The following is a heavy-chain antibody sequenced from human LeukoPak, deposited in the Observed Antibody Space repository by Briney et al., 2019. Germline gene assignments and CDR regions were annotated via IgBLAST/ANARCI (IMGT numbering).Heavy chain of an antibody. CDR1: GDSVSSNSAA. Sequence: SQTLSLTCATSGDSVSSNSAAWVWFRQSPSRGLEWLARTYFRSKWYYDYAVSVRSRIVISPDTSKNQFSLQLNSATPDDTAVFFCARSAVGGHNDFWGQGTLVTVSS. D-gene: IGHD3-16*01. J-gene: IGHJ4*02. V-gene: IGHV6-1*01. CDR2: TYFRSKWYY. CDR3: ARSAVGGHNDF.